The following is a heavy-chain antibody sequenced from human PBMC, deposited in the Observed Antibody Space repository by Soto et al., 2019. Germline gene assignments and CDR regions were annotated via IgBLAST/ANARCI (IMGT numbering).Heavy chain of an antibody. D-gene: IGHD6-13*01. CDR3: GYSSSWSPFDY. V-gene: IGHV3-33*01. CDR1: GFTFSSYG. J-gene: IGHJ4*02. Sequence: PGGSLRLSCAASGFTFSSYGMHWVRQAPGKGLEWVAVIWYDGSNKYYADSVKGRFTISRDNSKNTLYLQMNSLRAEDTAVYYGGYSSSWSPFDYWGQGTLVTVSS. CDR2: IWYDGSNK.